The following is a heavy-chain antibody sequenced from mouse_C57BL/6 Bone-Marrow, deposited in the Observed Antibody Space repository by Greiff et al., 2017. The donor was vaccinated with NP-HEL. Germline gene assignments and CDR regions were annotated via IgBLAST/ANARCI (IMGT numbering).Heavy chain of an antibody. Sequence: VQLQQSGAELARPGASVKLSCKASGYTFTSYGISWVKQRTGQGLEWIGEIYPRSGNTYYNEKFKGKATLTADKSSSTAYMELRSLTSEDSAVYFCARWDYGNYGSYAMDYWGQGTSVTVSS. V-gene: IGHV1-81*01. CDR1: GYTFTSYG. D-gene: IGHD2-1*01. J-gene: IGHJ4*01. CDR2: IYPRSGNT. CDR3: ARWDYGNYGSYAMDY.